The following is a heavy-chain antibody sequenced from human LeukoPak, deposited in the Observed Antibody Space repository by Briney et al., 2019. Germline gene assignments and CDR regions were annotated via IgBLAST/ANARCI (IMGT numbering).Heavy chain of an antibody. CDR1: GGSVLSGPYY. CDR3: ARGDGSTFDA. CDR2: INHSAST. V-gene: IGHV4-30-2*01. D-gene: IGHD2-2*01. Sequence: SQTLSLTCTVSGGSVLSGPYYWTWIRPPPGKGLEWIGFINHSASTYYNPSLKSRVSISVEGSNNQFSLKLTSVTAADTAVYYCARGDGSTFDAWGQGTLVTVSS. J-gene: IGHJ5*02.